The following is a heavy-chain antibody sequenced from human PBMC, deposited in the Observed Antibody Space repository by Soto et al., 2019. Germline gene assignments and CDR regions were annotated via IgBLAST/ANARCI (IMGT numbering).Heavy chain of an antibody. J-gene: IGHJ6*02. Sequence: GGSLRLSCAASGFTFSGSAMHWVRQASGKGLEWVGRIRSKANSYATAYAASVKGRFTISRDDSKNTAYLQMTSLKTEDTAVYYCTRHRPPTYYDFWSGEDGMDVWGQGTTVTVSS. CDR2: IRSKANSYAT. V-gene: IGHV3-73*01. CDR1: GFTFSGSA. D-gene: IGHD3-3*01. CDR3: TRHRPPTYYDFWSGEDGMDV.